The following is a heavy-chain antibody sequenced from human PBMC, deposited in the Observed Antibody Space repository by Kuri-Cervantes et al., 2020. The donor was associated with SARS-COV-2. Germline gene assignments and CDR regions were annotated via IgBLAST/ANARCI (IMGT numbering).Heavy chain of an antibody. CDR3: ARVDLLDYYYGMDV. J-gene: IGHJ6*02. V-gene: IGHV1-18*01. CDR1: GYTFTSYG. Sequence: ASVKVSCKASGYTFTSYGISWVRQAPGQGLEWMGWISAYNGNTNYAQKLQGRVTMTTDTSTSTAYMELSSLRSEDTAVYYCARVDLLDYYYGMDVWGQGTTVTVSS. CDR2: ISAYNGNT.